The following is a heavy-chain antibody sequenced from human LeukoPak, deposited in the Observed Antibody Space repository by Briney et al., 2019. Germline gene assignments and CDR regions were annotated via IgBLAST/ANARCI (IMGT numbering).Heavy chain of an antibody. D-gene: IGHD3-22*01. Sequence: ASVKVSCKASGGTFSSYAISWVRQAPGQGLEWMGRIIPILGIANYAQKFQGRVTITADKSTSTAYMELSSLRSEDTAVYYCARSGYYAIANFDSWGQGTLVTVSS. J-gene: IGHJ4*02. CDR3: ARSGYYAIANFDS. V-gene: IGHV1-69*04. CDR1: GGTFSSYA. CDR2: IIPILGIA.